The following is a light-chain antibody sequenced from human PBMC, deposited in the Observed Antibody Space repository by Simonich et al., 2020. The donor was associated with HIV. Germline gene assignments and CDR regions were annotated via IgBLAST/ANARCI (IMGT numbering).Light chain of an antibody. Sequence: SYELTQPPSVSVSPGQTARITCSGDALPKVYAYWNQQKSGQAPVLVIYEDIKLPSGIPERFSGSTSGTMATLTISGAQVEDEADYYCYSTDSSGNHRVFGGGTKLTVL. CDR3: YSTDSSGNHRV. CDR2: EDI. J-gene: IGLJ3*02. V-gene: IGLV3-10*01. CDR1: ALPKVY.